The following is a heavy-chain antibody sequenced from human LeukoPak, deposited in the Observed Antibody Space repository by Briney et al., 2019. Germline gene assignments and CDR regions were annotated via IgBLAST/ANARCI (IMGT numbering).Heavy chain of an antibody. V-gene: IGHV4-34*01. CDR2: INHSGST. D-gene: IGHD3-10*01. CDR3: ARVSTTYYYGSGSYSHFDY. Sequence: SETLSLTCAVYGGSFSGYYWSWIRQPPGKGLEWIGEINHSGSTNYNPSLKSRVTISVDTSKNQFSLKLSSVTAADTAVYYCARVSTTYYYGSGSYSHFDYWGQGTLVTVSS. J-gene: IGHJ4*02. CDR1: GGSFSGYY.